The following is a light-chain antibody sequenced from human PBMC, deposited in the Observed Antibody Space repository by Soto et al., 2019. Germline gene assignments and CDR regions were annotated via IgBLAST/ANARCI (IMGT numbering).Light chain of an antibody. CDR3: QVWDSSSDHVV. J-gene: IGLJ2*01. CDR2: DDS. V-gene: IGLV3-21*02. Sequence: SYELTQPHSVSVAPGQTARITFGGNNIGSKSVHWYQQKPGQAPVLGVYDDSDRPSGIPERFSGSNSGNTATLTISRVEDGDEADYYCQVWDSSSDHVVFGGGTKLTVL. CDR1: NIGSKS.